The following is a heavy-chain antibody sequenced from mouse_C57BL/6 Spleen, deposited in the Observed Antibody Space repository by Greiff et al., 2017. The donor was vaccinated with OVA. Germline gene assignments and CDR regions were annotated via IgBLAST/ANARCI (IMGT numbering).Heavy chain of an antibody. D-gene: IGHD2-5*01. CDR3: ARSFYSNYPLGY. V-gene: IGHV1-55*01. Sequence: QVQLQQPGAELVKPGASVKMSCKASGYTFTSYWITWVKQRPGQGLEWIGDIYPGSGSTNYNEKFKSKATLTVDTSSSTAYMQLSSLTSEDSAVYYCARSFYSNYPLGYWGKGTTLTVSS. CDR1: GYTFTSYW. J-gene: IGHJ2*01. CDR2: IYPGSGST.